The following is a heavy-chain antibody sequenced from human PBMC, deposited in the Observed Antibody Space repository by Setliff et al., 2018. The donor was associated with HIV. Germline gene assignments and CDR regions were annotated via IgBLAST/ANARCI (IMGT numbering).Heavy chain of an antibody. J-gene: IGHJ6*03. Sequence: SETLSLTCSVSGDSIGTYYWNWIRQTPGKRLEWIGFFYYGGSTDYNPALKNRVAISVDTSRNRVSLKMTSVTAADTAVYYCARDRREEGMVRGVGLYYYYYMDVWGKGTTVTVSS. CDR2: FYYGGST. D-gene: IGHD3-10*01. CDR1: GDSIGTYY. CDR3: ARDRREEGMVRGVGLYYYYYMDV. V-gene: IGHV4-59*12.